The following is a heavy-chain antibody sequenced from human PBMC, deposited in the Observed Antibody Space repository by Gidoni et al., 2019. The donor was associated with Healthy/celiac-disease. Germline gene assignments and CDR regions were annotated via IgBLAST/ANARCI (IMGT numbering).Heavy chain of an antibody. D-gene: IGHD3-3*01. J-gene: IGHJ4*02. CDR2: ISGSGGST. CDR3: ANGADFWSGYYPGSYFDY. V-gene: IGHV3-23*01. CDR1: GFTFSSYA. Sequence: EVQLLESGGGLVQPGGSLRLSCAASGFTFSSYAMSWVRQAPGKGLEWVSAISGSGGSTYYADSVKGRFTISRDNSKNTLYLQMNSLRAEDTAVYYCANGADFWSGYYPGSYFDYWGQGTLVTVSS.